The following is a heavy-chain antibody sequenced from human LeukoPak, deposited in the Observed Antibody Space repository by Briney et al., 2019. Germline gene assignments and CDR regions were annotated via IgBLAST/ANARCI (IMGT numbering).Heavy chain of an antibody. J-gene: IGHJ4*02. D-gene: IGHD6-6*01. Sequence: SSETLSLTCTVSGGSISSSSHYWGWIRQPPGKGLEWIASIYYRGNTYYNASLKSRVTISVDTSKNQFSLKLTSVTAADTAIYYCARQVNGQLAHFDYWGQGTLVTVSS. CDR2: IYYRGNT. CDR3: ARQVNGQLAHFDY. V-gene: IGHV4-39*01. CDR1: GGSISSSSHY.